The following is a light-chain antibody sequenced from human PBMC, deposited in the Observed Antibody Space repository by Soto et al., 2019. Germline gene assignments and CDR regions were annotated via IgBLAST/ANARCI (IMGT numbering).Light chain of an antibody. CDR2: KAS. CDR3: QQYNDYPWT. V-gene: IGKV1-5*03. J-gene: IGKJ1*01. Sequence: DIQMTQSPSTLSASVGDRVTITCRASQSITNWLAWYQQKPGKAPKLLIYKASILESGVPSRFSGSGSGTEFTLTISSLQPDDFATYYCQQYNDYPWTFGQGTKVDIK. CDR1: QSITNW.